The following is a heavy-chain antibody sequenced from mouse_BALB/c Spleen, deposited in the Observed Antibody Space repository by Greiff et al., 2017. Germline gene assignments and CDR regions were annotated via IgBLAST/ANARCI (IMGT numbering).Heavy chain of an antibody. Sequence: EVQLQQSGPELVKPGASVKISCKASGYSFTGYYMHWVKQSHVKSLEWIGRINPYNGATSYNQNFKDKASLTVDKSSSTAYMELHSLTSEDSAVYYCARAGNGFAYWGQGTLVTVSA. V-gene: IGHV1-31*01. J-gene: IGHJ3*01. CDR1: GYSFTGYY. D-gene: IGHD2-1*01. CDR3: ARAGNGFAY. CDR2: INPYNGAT.